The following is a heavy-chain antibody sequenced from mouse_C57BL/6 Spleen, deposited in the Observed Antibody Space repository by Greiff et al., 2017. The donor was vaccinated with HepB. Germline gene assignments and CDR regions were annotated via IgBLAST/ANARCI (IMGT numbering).Heavy chain of an antibody. J-gene: IGHJ2*01. D-gene: IGHD1-1*01. CDR3: ARWDTVVDY. V-gene: IGHV1-69*01. CDR2: IDPSDSYT. CDR1: GYTFTSYW. Sequence: VQLQQPGAELVMPGASVKLSCKASGYTFTSYWMHWVKQRPGQGLEWIGEIDPSDSYTNYNQKFKGKSTLTVDKSSSTAYMQLSSLTSEDSAVYYCARWDTVVDYWGQGTTLTVSS.